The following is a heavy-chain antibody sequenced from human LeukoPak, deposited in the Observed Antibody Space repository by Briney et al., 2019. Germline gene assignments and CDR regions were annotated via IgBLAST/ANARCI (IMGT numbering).Heavy chain of an antibody. CDR3: SSGGYSGYDFDN. V-gene: IGHV3-15*01. J-gene: IGHJ5*02. CDR1: GFTLSNAW. Sequence: PGGSLRLSCAASGFTLSNAWMSWVRQAPGKGLEWVGRIKSKTDGGTTDYAAPVKGRFTISRDDSKNTLYLQMNSLKTEDTGVYYCSSGGYSGYDFDNWGQGTLVTVSS. CDR2: IKSKTDGGTT. D-gene: IGHD5-12*01.